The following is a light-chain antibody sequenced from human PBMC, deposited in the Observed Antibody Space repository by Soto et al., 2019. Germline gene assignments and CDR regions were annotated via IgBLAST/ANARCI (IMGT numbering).Light chain of an antibody. CDR2: DAS. CDR1: QSVSSY. Sequence: EIVLTQSPATLSLSPGERATLSCRASQSVSSYLAWYQQQPGQAPRLLIYDASNRATGIPARFSGSGSGTDFTLTSNSLEPEDFAVYYCQQRSNWPPPYTFGQGTKLEIK. V-gene: IGKV3-11*01. CDR3: QQRSNWPPPYT. J-gene: IGKJ2*01.